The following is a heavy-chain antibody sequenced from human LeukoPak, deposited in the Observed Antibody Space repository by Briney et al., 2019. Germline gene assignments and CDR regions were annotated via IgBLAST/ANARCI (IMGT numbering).Heavy chain of an antibody. CDR2: ISGSGGST. J-gene: IGHJ4*02. Sequence: GGSLRLSCAASGFTFSSYAMSWVRQAPGKGREWVSAISGSGGSTYYADSVKGRFTISRDNSKNTLYLQMNSLRAEDTAVYYCARELYYDSSGYYPLDYWGQGTLVTVSS. CDR1: GFTFSSYA. D-gene: IGHD3-22*01. V-gene: IGHV3-23*01. CDR3: ARELYYDSSGYYPLDY.